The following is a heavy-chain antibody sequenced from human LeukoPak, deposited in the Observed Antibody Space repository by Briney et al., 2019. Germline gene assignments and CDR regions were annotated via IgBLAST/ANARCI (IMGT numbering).Heavy chain of an antibody. J-gene: IGHJ4*02. V-gene: IGHV1-2*02. CDR2: INPNSGGT. Sequence: GASVKVSCKASGYTFTGYYMHWVRQAPGQGLEWMGWINPNSGGTNYAQKFQGRVTMTRDTPISTAYMELSRLRSDDTAVYYCARNLDSGNEIDYWGQGTLVTVSS. CDR3: ARNLDSGNEIDY. CDR1: GYTFTGYY. D-gene: IGHD3-10*01.